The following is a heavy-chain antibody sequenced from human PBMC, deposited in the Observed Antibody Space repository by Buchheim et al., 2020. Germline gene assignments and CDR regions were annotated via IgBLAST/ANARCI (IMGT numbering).Heavy chain of an antibody. CDR3: ARDSTMSGYDYVGGSLRGWFDP. CDR2: IYYSGST. V-gene: IGHV4-59*01. D-gene: IGHD5-12*01. CDR1: GGSISSYY. Sequence: QVQLQESGPGLVKPSETLSLTCTVSGGSISSYYWSWIRQPPGKGLEWIGYIYYSGSTNYNPSLKSRVTISVDTSKNQFSLKLSSVTAADTAVYYCARDSTMSGYDYVGGSLRGWFDPWGQGTL. J-gene: IGHJ5*02.